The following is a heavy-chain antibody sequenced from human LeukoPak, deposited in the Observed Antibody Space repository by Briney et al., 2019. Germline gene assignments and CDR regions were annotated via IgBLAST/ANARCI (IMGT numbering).Heavy chain of an antibody. Sequence: GESLKISCKGSGYSFTSYWIGWVRQMPGKGLEWMGIIYPGDSDTRYSPSFQGQVTISADKSISTAYLQWSSLRASDTAMYYCARTRAAAGTKGAFDIWGQGTMVTVSS. J-gene: IGHJ3*02. CDR1: GYSFTSYW. CDR2: IYPGDSDT. D-gene: IGHD6-13*01. CDR3: ARTRAAAGTKGAFDI. V-gene: IGHV5-51*01.